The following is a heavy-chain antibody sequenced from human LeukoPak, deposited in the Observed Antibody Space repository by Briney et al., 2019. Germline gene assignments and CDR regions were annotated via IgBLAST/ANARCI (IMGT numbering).Heavy chain of an antibody. D-gene: IGHD4-17*01. CDR2: ISSSSSYI. Sequence: PGGSLRLSCAASGFTFSSYSMNWVRQAPGKGLEWVSSISSSSSYIYYADSVKGRFTISRDNAKNSLYLQMNSLRAEDTAVYYCARDNYGDYGSRFDMWAQGTMVTVSS. CDR3: ARDNYGDYGSRFDM. J-gene: IGHJ3*02. CDR1: GFTFSSYS. V-gene: IGHV3-21*01.